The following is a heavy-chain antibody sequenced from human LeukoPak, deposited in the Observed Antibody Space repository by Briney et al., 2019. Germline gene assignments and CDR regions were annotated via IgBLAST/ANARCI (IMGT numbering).Heavy chain of an antibody. Sequence: GGSLRLSCAASGFIFRHYTMIWVCQAPGKGLEWVSSISSTGAYIYYADSLKGRFTISRDNAKNSLYLQMNSLRADDTAVYYCARGLAAAGTRGPYWGQGTLVTVSS. CDR3: ARGLAAAGTRGPY. J-gene: IGHJ4*02. V-gene: IGHV3-21*01. CDR2: ISSTGAYI. CDR1: GFIFRHYT. D-gene: IGHD6-13*01.